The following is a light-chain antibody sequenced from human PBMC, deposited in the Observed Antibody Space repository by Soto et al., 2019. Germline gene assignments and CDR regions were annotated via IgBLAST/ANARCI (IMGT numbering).Light chain of an antibody. CDR3: QQYGSSPPFT. CDR1: QSVRNNY. Sequence: EMVFTPSPGTLSLSPGERATLSCRASQSVRNNYLAWYQVRPGQAPRLLIYDASTKATAIPDRISGGGSGTDFTLTITGLEPEDLAVYYCQQYGSSPPFTFGQGTRLEIK. V-gene: IGKV3-20*01. CDR2: DAS. J-gene: IGKJ5*01.